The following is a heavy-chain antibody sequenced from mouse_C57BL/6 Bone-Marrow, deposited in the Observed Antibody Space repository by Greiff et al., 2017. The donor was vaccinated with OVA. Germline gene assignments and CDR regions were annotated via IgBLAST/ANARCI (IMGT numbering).Heavy chain of an antibody. CDR3: ARSITTADY. V-gene: IGHV1-26*01. CDR2: INPNNGGT. D-gene: IGHD1-2*01. Sequence: VQLQQSGPELVKPGASVKISCKASGYTFTDYYMNWVKQSHGKSLEWIGDINPNNGGTSYNQKFKGKATLTVDKSSSTAYMELRSLTSEDSAVYYCARSITTADYWGQGTTLTVSS. CDR1: GYTFTDYY. J-gene: IGHJ2*01.